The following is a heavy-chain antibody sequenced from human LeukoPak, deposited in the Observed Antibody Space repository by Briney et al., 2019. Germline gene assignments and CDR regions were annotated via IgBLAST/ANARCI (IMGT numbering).Heavy chain of an antibody. CDR2: INPNSGGT. D-gene: IGHD4-23*01. J-gene: IGHJ4*02. CDR3: ARDHSDGHTVVTLEVDY. V-gene: IGHV1-2*02. CDR1: GYTFTGDY. Sequence: ASVKVSCKASGYTFTGDYMHWVRQAPGQGIECTGWINPNSGGTNYAQKFQGRVTMTRDTSISTAYMELSRLTSDDTAVYYCARDHSDGHTVVTLEVDYWGQGTLVTVSS.